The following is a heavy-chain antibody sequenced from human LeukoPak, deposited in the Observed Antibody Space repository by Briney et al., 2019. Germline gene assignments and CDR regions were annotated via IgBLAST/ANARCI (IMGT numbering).Heavy chain of an antibody. CDR1: GGSINSYY. CDR2: IYYSGSI. Sequence: SESLSLTCSVSGGSINSYYWSWIRQPPGKGLEWIGYIYYSGSIKYNPSLKSRVTMSVDTSKNQFSLKLSSVTAADTAVYYCARGPTRHYYGSGSYCDYWGQGTLVTVSS. CDR3: ARGPTRHYYGSGSYCDY. D-gene: IGHD3-10*01. J-gene: IGHJ4*02. V-gene: IGHV4-59*12.